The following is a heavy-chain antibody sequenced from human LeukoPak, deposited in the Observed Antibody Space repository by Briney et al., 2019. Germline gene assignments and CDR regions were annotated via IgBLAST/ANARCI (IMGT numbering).Heavy chain of an antibody. CDR1: GFTVSSNY. D-gene: IGHD1-26*01. J-gene: IGHJ4*02. CDR2: INSDGSST. CDR3: IVGIDY. V-gene: IGHV3-74*01. Sequence: GRSLRLSCAASGFTVSSNYMSWVRQAPGKGLVWVSRINSDGSSTSYADSVKGRFNISRDNAKNTLYLQMNSLRAEDTAVYYCIVGIDYWGQGTLVTVSS.